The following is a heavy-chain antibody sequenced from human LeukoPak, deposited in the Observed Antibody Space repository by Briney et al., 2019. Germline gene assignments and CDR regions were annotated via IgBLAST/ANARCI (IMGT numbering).Heavy chain of an antibody. CDR3: ARGKIGAAGTFVY. Sequence: SQTLSLTCAISGDSVSSNSATWNWIRQSPSRGLEWLGRTYYTSTWYNDYAVSVKSRISINADTSKNQLSLHLNSVTPEDTAEYFCARGKIGAAGTFVYWGQGTLVTVSS. J-gene: IGHJ4*02. V-gene: IGHV6-1*01. D-gene: IGHD6-13*01. CDR2: TYYTSTWYN. CDR1: GDSVSSNSAT.